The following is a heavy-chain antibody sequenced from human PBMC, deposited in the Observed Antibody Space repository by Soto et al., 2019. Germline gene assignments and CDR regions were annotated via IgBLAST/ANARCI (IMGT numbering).Heavy chain of an antibody. CDR1: GGVFRNYA. V-gene: IGHV1-69*01. D-gene: IGHD1-26*01. CDR2: IIPVFGTA. J-gene: IGHJ5*01. CDR3: ARERWGRYSFDS. Sequence: QVQLVQSGAEVKKPGSSVKVCCKASGGVFRNYAINWVRQAPGQGLEWMGGIIPVFGTAYYQQKCQGRGTITASESTTTAYMQLTRLKTEETAVYFCARERWGRYSFDSWGQGTLLTVAS.